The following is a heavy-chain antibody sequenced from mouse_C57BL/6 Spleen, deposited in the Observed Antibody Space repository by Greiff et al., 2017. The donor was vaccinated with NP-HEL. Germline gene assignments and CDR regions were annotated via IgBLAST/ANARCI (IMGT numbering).Heavy chain of an antibody. CDR3: ARALYYSNYVNHYAMDY. V-gene: IGHV5-4*01. CDR2: ISDGGSYT. Sequence: EVQGVESGGGLVKPGGSLKLSCAASGFTFSSYAMSWVRQTPEKRLEWVATISDGGSYTYYPDNVKGRFTLSRDNAKNKLYLQMSHLKSEDTAMYYCARALYYSNYVNHYAMDYWGQGTSVTVSS. CDR1: GFTFSSYA. D-gene: IGHD2-5*01. J-gene: IGHJ4*01.